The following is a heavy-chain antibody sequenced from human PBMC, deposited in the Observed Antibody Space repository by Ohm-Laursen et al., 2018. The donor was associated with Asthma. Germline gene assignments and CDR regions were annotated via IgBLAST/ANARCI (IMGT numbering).Heavy chain of an antibody. CDR1: GFDLSLYS. Sequence: SLRLSCAASGFDLSLYSMNWVRQTPGKGLLWVANIKQDGREKYYADSVRGRFTISRDNAKNSLYLQMNSLRAEDTAVYYCARWDGDYGLGFDYWGQGTLVTVSS. CDR3: ARWDGDYGLGFDY. J-gene: IGHJ4*02. V-gene: IGHV3-7*02. D-gene: IGHD4-17*01. CDR2: IKQDGREK.